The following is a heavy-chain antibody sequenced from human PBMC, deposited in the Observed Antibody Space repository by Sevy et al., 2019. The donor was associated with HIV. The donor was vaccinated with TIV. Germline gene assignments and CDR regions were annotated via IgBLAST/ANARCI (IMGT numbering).Heavy chain of an antibody. CDR2: IYYSGST. V-gene: IGHV4-59*01. Sequence: TLSLTCTVSGGSISSYYWSWIRQPPGKGLEWIGYIYYSGSTNYNPSLKSRVTISVDTSKNQFSLKLSSVTAADTAVYYCARASEGYDSSGYELYFDYWGQGTLVTVSS. CDR3: ARASEGYDSSGYELYFDY. D-gene: IGHD3-22*01. CDR1: GGSISSYY. J-gene: IGHJ4*02.